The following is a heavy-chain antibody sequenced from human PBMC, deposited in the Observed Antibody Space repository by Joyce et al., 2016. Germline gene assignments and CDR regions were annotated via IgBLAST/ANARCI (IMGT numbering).Heavy chain of an antibody. D-gene: IGHD6-19*01. CDR1: GGSFSGYY. V-gene: IGHV4-34*01. Sequence: QVQLQQWGAGLWKPSETLSLTCAVYGGSFSGYYWSWIRQPPGKGLEWIGEINHSGNTNDNPSLKSRVTMSVDTSKNQFSLKLSSVTAADTAVYYCARGVAVAVDYWGQGTLVTVSS. J-gene: IGHJ4*02. CDR2: INHSGNT. CDR3: ARGVAVAVDY.